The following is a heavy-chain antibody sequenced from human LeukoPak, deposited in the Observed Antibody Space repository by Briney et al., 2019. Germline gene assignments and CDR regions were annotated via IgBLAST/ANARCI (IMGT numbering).Heavy chain of an antibody. V-gene: IGHV4-4*07. CDR3: ARSTSDYDYVWGSYRSYYFDY. Sequence: PSETLSLTCTVSGGSISSYYWSWIRQPAGKGLEWIGRIYTSGSTNYNPSLKSRVTMSVDTSKNQFSLKLSSVTAADTAVYYCARSTSDYDYVWGSYRSYYFDYWGQGTLVTVSS. J-gene: IGHJ4*02. CDR2: IYTSGST. D-gene: IGHD3-16*02. CDR1: GGSISSYY.